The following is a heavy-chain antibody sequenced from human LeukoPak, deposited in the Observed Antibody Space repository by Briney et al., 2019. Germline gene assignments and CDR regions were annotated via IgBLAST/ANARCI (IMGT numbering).Heavy chain of an antibody. V-gene: IGHV1-69*04. CDR3: ARSRPDSSGPIFDY. D-gene: IGHD3-22*01. J-gene: IGHJ4*02. CDR1: GGTFSSYA. CDR2: IIPILGIA. Sequence: GASVKVSCKASGGTFSSYAISWVRQAPGQGLEWMGRIIPILGIANYAQKFQGRVTITADKSTSTAYMELSSLRSEDTAVYYCARSRPDSSGPIFDYWGQGTLVTVSS.